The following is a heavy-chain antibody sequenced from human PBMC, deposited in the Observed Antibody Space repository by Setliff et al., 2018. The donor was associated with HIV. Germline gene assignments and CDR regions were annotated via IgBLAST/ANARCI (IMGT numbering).Heavy chain of an antibody. CDR3: ARDHIAVAAPLDY. J-gene: IGHJ4*02. Sequence: PSETLSLTCTVSGGSISSGSYYWGWIRQPPGKGLEWIGTIYNGGASHYNPSLKSRVIISVDTSKNQFSLKLSSVTAADTAVYYCARDHIAVAAPLDYWGQGTLVTVSS. CDR1: GGSISSGSYY. CDR2: IYNGGAS. D-gene: IGHD6-19*01. V-gene: IGHV4-39*07.